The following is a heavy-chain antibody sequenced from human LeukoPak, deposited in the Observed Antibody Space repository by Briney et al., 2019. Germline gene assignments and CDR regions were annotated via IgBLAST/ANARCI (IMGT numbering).Heavy chain of an antibody. D-gene: IGHD1-26*01. CDR1: GFMFSSNP. V-gene: IGHV3-23*01. Sequence: PGGSLRLSCEASGFMFSSNPMVWVRQAPGKGLEWVSIMTSSGTTYYADSVKGRFTISRDNSKNTLYLQMNSLRAEDTAVYYCAKERATTTAFDYWGQGTLVTVSS. J-gene: IGHJ4*02. CDR2: MTSSGTT. CDR3: AKERATTTAFDY.